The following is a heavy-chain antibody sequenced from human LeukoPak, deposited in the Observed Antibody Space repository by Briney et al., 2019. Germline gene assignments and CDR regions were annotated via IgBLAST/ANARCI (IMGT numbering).Heavy chain of an antibody. CDR1: GYMFTDYD. D-gene: IGHD1-14*01. Sequence: ASVKVSCKPSGYMFTDYDINWVRQAPGQGLEWRGWMNPYSGSTGYAQNFQGRVTMTRDTSITTAYMELSSLTSEDTAVYYCARFHRHQLPKSDYWGQGTLVTVSS. V-gene: IGHV1-8*01. CDR2: MNPYSGST. CDR3: ARFHRHQLPKSDY. J-gene: IGHJ4*02.